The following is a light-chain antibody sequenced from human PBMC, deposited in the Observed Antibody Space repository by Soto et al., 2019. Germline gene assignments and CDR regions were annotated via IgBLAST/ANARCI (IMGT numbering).Light chain of an antibody. V-gene: IGLV1-44*01. CDR1: SSNIGSNT. CDR3: AAWDDSLTGVV. J-gene: IGLJ3*02. Sequence: QSVLTQPPSASGTPGQGVTISCSGSSSNIGSNTVDWYQHLPGTAPKLLIYANSQRPSGVPDRFSGSKSGTSASLAISGLQSEDEADYYCAAWDDSLTGVVFGRGTKLTVL. CDR2: ANS.